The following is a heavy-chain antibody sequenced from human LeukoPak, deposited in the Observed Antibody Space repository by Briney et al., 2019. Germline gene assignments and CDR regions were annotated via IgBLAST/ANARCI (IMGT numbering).Heavy chain of an antibody. V-gene: IGHV3-30*02. CDR3: ARGITAVVDNWFDP. CDR1: GFPFSSYG. J-gene: IGHJ5*02. Sequence: GGSLRLSCAASGFPFSSYGIHWVRQAPGKGLEWVAFIRHDGSYRYYADPVKGRFTISRDNSKNTMYLQMNSLRAEDTAVYYCARGITAVVDNWFDPWDQGTLVTVSS. D-gene: IGHD6-13*01. CDR2: IRHDGSYR.